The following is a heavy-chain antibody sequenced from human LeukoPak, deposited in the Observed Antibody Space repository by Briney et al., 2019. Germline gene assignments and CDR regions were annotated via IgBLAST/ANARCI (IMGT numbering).Heavy chain of an antibody. Sequence: GRSLRLSCTASGFTLSSHAMHWVRQAPGKGLEWVAVISYDGSHKYYADSVKGRFTISRDNSKNTLYLQMNSLTAEDTAVYYCARDFTTGYSSSWYTIGDAGDYWGQGTLVTVSS. CDR1: GFTLSSHA. D-gene: IGHD6-13*01. CDR2: ISYDGSHK. J-gene: IGHJ4*02. V-gene: IGHV3-30-3*01. CDR3: ARDFTTGYSSSWYTIGDAGDY.